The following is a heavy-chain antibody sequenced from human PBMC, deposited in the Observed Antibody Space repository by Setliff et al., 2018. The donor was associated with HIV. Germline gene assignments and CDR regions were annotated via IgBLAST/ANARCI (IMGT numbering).Heavy chain of an antibody. J-gene: IGHJ4*02. CDR3: TTGYYYGSGSPDY. D-gene: IGHD3-10*01. Sequence: GSLRLSCAASGFTFSTYWMSWVRQAPGKGLEWVGRIKSKTDGGTTDYAAPVKGRFTISRDDSKNTLYLQMNSLKTEDTAVYYCTTGYYYGSGSPDYWGQGTPVTVSS. CDR1: GFTFSTYW. CDR2: IKSKTDGGTT. V-gene: IGHV3-15*01.